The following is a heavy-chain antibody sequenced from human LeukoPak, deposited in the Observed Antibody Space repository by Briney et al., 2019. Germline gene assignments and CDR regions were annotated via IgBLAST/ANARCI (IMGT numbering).Heavy chain of an antibody. J-gene: IGHJ4*02. D-gene: IGHD3-22*01. Sequence: ASVKVSCKASGYTFTGYYMHWVRQPPGQGLEWMGWINPNSGGTNYAQKFQGRVTMTRDTSISTAYMELSRLRSDDTAVYYCARAAHTYYYDSSGYYWGQGTLVTVSS. CDR2: INPNSGGT. CDR1: GYTFTGYY. CDR3: ARAAHTYYYDSSGYY. V-gene: IGHV1-2*02.